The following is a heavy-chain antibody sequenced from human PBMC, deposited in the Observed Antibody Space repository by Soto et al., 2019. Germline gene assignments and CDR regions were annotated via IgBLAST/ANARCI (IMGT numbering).Heavy chain of an antibody. Sequence: QVQLVQSGPDVKKPWASVKVSCKASGFTFREYVISWVRQAPGQGLEWMGWTSADNGDTNYPLRFQGRVSMTTDTSTETAYMEVRSLRSDDTAVYYCARTVHEVGVERIDYGGQGSLVIVSS. J-gene: IGHJ4*02. CDR3: ARTVHEVGVERIDY. CDR1: GFTFREYV. V-gene: IGHV1-18*01. D-gene: IGHD2-8*01. CDR2: TSADNGDT.